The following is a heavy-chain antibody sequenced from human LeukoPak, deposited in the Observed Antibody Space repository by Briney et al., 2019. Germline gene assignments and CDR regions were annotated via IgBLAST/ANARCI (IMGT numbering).Heavy chain of an antibody. J-gene: IGHJ4*02. Sequence: GGSLRLSCAASGFIVSSNYMGWVRQAPGKGLEWVSIIYSGGSTYYADSVKGRFTISRDNAKNSLYLQMNSLRAEDTAVYYCARTGPFDYWRQGTLVTVSS. V-gene: IGHV3-66*01. CDR1: GFIVSSNY. CDR3: ARTGPFDY. D-gene: IGHD1-14*01. CDR2: IYSGGST.